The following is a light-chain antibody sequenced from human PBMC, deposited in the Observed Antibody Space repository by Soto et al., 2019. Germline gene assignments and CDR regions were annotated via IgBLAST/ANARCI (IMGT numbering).Light chain of an antibody. V-gene: IGLV2-23*01. CDR1: SSDVGSYNL. Sequence: QSALTQPASLSGSPGQSITISCTGTSSDVGSYNLVSWYQQHPGKAPKLMIYEGTKRPSAVSNRCSGSKSGNTASLTISGLQAEDEAEYYCCSYARTSTWRFDGGTKLPVL. CDR2: EGT. J-gene: IGLJ2*01. CDR3: CSYARTSTWR.